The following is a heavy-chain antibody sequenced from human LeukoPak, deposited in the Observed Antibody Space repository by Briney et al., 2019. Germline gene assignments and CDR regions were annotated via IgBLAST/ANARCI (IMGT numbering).Heavy chain of an antibody. CDR2: ISSSGSTM. J-gene: IGHJ4*02. V-gene: IGHV3-48*04. D-gene: IGHD6-13*01. Sequence: PGGSLRLSCTASGFTFSNYNMNWVRQAPGKGLEWVSYISSSGSTMYYADSVKGRFTISRDNAKNSLYLQMNSLRAEDTAMYYCARDSAGNDYWGQGTLVTVSS. CDR3: ARDSAGNDY. CDR1: GFTFSNYN.